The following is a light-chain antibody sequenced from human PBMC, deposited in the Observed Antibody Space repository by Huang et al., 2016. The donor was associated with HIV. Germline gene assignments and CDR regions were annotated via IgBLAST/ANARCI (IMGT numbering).Light chain of an antibody. CDR1: QGISNS. V-gene: IGKV1-NL1*01. Sequence: DIQMTQSPSSLSASVGDKVTITCRASQGISNSLAWYPHKPGKAPKLLLYAASRLESGVPSRFSGRGSGTDFTLTINSLQPDDFATYYCQHYYTTPPTFGGGTRVEIK. J-gene: IGKJ4*01. CDR2: AAS. CDR3: QHYYTTPPT.